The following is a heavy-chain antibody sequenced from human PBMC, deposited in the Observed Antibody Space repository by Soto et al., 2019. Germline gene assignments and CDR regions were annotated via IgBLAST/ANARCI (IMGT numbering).Heavy chain of an antibody. CDR1: GFTFTSYA. CDR3: AWDFRGWAPAGAES. V-gene: IGHV1-18*01. J-gene: IGHJ5*02. D-gene: IGHD3-16*01. Sequence: QVHLVQSGAEVKMPGASVKVSCKASGFTFTSYAFTWVRQAPGQGLEWMGWISAYNGNTNYARNFRGRVTMTTDSSTGTIYMELGSLTSDETDVDFYAWDFRGWAPAGAESWGQGTLVSVSA. CDR2: ISAYNGNT.